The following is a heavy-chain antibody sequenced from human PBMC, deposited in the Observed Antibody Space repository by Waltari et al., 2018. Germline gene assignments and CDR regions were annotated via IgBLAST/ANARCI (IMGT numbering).Heavy chain of an antibody. V-gene: IGHV3-49*04. D-gene: IGHD3-3*01. CDR2: IRSKAYGGTP. J-gene: IGHJ4*02. CDR1: GLVFSSFS. Sequence: EVQLVESGGGLTQPGRSLRLSCTTSGLVFSSFSISWVRQAPGKGQEWVGLIRSKAYGGTPKYAASVRDRFTMSRDDSKSIAYLEMNSLKTEDTAMYFCTTQNTFWSWSYWGRGTLVTVSS. CDR3: TTQNTFWSWSY.